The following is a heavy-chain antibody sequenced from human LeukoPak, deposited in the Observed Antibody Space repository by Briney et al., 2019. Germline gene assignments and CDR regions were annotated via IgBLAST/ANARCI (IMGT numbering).Heavy chain of an antibody. D-gene: IGHD3-9*01. CDR1: GFTFSSYA. CDR3: ARDRLDFDWTYYFDY. J-gene: IGHJ4*02. Sequence: EPGRSVRLSCAASGFTFSSYAMHWVRKAPGKGLEWVAVISYDGSNKYYADSVKGRFTISRDNSKNTLYLQMNSLRAGDTAVYYCARDRLDFDWTYYFDYWGQGTLVTVSS. CDR2: ISYDGSNK. V-gene: IGHV3-30-3*01.